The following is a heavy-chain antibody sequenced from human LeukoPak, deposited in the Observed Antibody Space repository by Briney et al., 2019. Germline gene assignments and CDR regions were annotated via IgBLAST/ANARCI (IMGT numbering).Heavy chain of an antibody. Sequence: GGSLRLSCAASGFTFSNYEMNWVRQAPGKGLEWVSSIGSSGGAIHYADSVKGRFAISRDDAKNSLYLQMNSLRAEDTAVYYCARDRAIGFYYYGSGSSYYYYMDVWGKGTTVTISS. CDR3: ARDRAIGFYYYGSGSSYYYYMDV. CDR2: IGSSGGAI. V-gene: IGHV3-48*03. CDR1: GFTFSNYE. J-gene: IGHJ6*03. D-gene: IGHD3-10*01.